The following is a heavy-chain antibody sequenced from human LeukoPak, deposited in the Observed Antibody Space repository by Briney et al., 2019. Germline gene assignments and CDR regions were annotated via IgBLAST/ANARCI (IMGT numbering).Heavy chain of an antibody. CDR3: ARSGLKGVYGLAS. V-gene: IGHV3-53*01. D-gene: IGHD3-10*01. CDR2: IYSGGST. J-gene: IGHJ5*02. CDR1: GFTVSSNY. Sequence: GGSLRLSCAASGFTVSSNYMTWVRQAPGKGLEWVSVIYSGGSTYYAASVKGRFTISRGNSKNTLYLQMNSLRAEDTAVYYCARSGLKGVYGLASWGQGTLVTVSS.